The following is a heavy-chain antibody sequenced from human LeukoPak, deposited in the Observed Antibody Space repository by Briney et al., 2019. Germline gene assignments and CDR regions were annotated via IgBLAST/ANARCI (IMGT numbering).Heavy chain of an antibody. CDR2: IWYDGSNK. V-gene: IGHV3-33*01. D-gene: IGHD3-22*01. Sequence: GGSLRLSCAASGFTFSSYGMHWVRQAPGKGLEGVAVIWYDGSNKYYADSVKGRFTISRDNSKKTLYLQMNSLGAEDTAVYYCARSITMIVVLDAFDIWGQGTMVTVSS. CDR3: ARSITMIVVLDAFDI. CDR1: GFTFSSYG. J-gene: IGHJ3*02.